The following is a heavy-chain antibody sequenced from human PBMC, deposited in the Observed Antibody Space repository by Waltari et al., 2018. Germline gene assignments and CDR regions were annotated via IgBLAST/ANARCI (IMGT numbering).Heavy chain of an antibody. CDR2: ITSTSNDI. Sequence: EVQLVESGGGLVQPGGSLRLSCAASGFPSSNYIMYWDRQSPGKGLEWVAYITSTSNDIHYPDSVRGRFTVSRDNAKNSLYLRMDSLRAEDTAVYYCAKGWNFDSWGQGTLVTVSS. V-gene: IGHV3-48*01. CDR3: AKGWNFDS. J-gene: IGHJ4*02. CDR1: GFPSSNYI. D-gene: IGHD2-15*01.